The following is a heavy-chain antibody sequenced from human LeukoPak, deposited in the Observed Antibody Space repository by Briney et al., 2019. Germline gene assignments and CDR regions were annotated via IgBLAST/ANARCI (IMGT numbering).Heavy chain of an antibody. Sequence: GGSLRLSCAASGFTFSSYWMSWVRQAPGKGLEWVANIKQDGSEKYYVDSVKGRFTISRDNAKNSLYLQMNSLRAQDTAVYYCAREAKPRGSHQLDYWGQGTLVTVSS. V-gene: IGHV3-7*01. D-gene: IGHD1-14*01. CDR3: AREAKPRGSHQLDY. CDR1: GFTFSSYW. CDR2: IKQDGSEK. J-gene: IGHJ4*02.